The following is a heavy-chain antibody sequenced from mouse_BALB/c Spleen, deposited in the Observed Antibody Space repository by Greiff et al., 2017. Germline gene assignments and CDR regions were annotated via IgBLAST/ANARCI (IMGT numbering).Heavy chain of an antibody. Sequence: EVQGVESGAELVKPGASVKLSCTASGFNIKDTYMHWVKQRPEQGLEWIGRIDPANGNTKYDPKFQGKATITADTSSNTAYLQLSSLTSEDTAVYYCGRGDDCDYWGQGTTLTVSS. CDR1: GFNIKDTY. CDR3: GRGDDCDY. J-gene: IGHJ2*01. V-gene: IGHV14-3*02. CDR2: IDPANGNT.